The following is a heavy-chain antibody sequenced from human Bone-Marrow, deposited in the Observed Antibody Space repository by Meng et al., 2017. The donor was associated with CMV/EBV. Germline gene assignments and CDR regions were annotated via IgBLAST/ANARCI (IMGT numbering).Heavy chain of an antibody. V-gene: IGHV4-39*07. D-gene: IGHD3-9*01. CDR3: ARTFYDSLTGYSP. J-gene: IGHJ5*02. CDR2: LSFSGST. Sequence: SETLSLTCTVSGGSINIGGYYWGWIRQPPGKGLEWLGGLSFSGSTYYSPSLKSRITVSRDTSKNQFSLRLTSVTAADTGFYYCARTFYDSLTGYSPWVQGTLVTVSS. CDR1: GGSINIGGYY.